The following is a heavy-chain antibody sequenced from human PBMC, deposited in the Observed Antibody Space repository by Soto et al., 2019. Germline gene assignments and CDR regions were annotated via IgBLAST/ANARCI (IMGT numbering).Heavy chain of an antibody. J-gene: IGHJ3*02. Sequence: GASVKVSCKASGGTFSSYAISWVRQAPGQGLEWMGGIIPIFGTANYAQEFQGRVTITADESTSTAYMELSSLRSEDTAVYYCAREGGGNSHDAFDIWGQGTMVTVSS. CDR3: AREGGGNSHDAFDI. D-gene: IGHD2-21*02. CDR1: GGTFSSYA. V-gene: IGHV1-69*13. CDR2: IIPIFGTA.